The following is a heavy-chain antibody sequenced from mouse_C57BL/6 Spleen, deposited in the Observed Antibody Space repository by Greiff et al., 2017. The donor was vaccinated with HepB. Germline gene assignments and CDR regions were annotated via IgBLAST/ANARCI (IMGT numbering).Heavy chain of an antibody. CDR1: GYAFSSSW. CDR2: IYPGDGDT. Sequence: QVQLQQSGPELVKPGASVKISCKASGYAFSSSWMNWVKQRPGKGLEWIGRIYPGDGDTNYNGKFKGKATLTADKSSSTAYMHLSSLTSEDSAVYLCAREGGAMDYWGQGTSVTVSS. V-gene: IGHV1-82*01. J-gene: IGHJ4*01. CDR3: AREGGAMDY.